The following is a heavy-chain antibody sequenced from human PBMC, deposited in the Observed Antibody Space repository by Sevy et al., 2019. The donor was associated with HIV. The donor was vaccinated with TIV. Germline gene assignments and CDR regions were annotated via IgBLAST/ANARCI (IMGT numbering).Heavy chain of an antibody. V-gene: IGHV3-48*01. CDR3: ARAPPPMVMWTDY. J-gene: IGHJ4*02. Sequence: GGSLRLSCAASGFTFSSYSMNWVRQAPGKGLEWVSYFSSSSSTIYYADSVKGRFTISRDNAKNSLYLQMNSLRAEDTAVYYCARAPPPMVMWTDYWGQGTLVTVSS. CDR2: FSSSSSTI. CDR1: GFTFSSYS. D-gene: IGHD5-18*01.